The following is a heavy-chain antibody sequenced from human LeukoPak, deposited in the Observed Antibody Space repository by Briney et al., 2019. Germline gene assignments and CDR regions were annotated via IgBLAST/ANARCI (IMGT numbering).Heavy chain of an antibody. V-gene: IGHV3-23*01. CDR1: RFTFSSYA. CDR2: VSGSGGST. D-gene: IGHD6-6*01. J-gene: IGHJ5*02. Sequence: GGSLGLSCAASRFTFSSYAMTWVRQAPGKGLEWVSAVSGSGGSTYYADSVKGRFTTSRDNSKNTLYMQMKSLRAEDTAVYYCAKEGIAARPGWFDPWGQGTLVTVSS. CDR3: AKEGIAARPGWFDP.